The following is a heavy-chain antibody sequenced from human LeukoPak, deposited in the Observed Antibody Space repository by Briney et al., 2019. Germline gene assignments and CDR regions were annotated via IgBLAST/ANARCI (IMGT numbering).Heavy chain of an antibody. D-gene: IGHD1-26*01. CDR1: GFTVSSNY. J-gene: IGHJ4*02. Sequence: PGGSLRLSCAASGFTVSSNYMSWVRQAPGKGLEWVSAISGSGGSTYYADSVKGRFTISRDNSKNTLYLQMNSLRAEDTAVYYCAPRDAGATGAWGQGTLVTVSS. CDR2: ISGSGGST. CDR3: APRDAGATGA. V-gene: IGHV3-23*01.